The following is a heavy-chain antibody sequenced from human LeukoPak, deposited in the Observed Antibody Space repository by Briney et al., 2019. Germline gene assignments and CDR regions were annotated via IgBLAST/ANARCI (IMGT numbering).Heavy chain of an antibody. Sequence: SETLSLTCTVSGGSISSGDYYWSWIRQPPGKGLEWIGYIYYSGSTYYNPSLKGRVTISVDTSKNQFSLKLSSVTAADTAVYYCARGYCSGGSCYRYYFDYWGQGTLVTVSS. D-gene: IGHD2-15*01. J-gene: IGHJ4*02. CDR1: GGSISSGDYY. CDR3: ARGYCSGGSCYRYYFDY. V-gene: IGHV4-30-4*01. CDR2: IYYSGST.